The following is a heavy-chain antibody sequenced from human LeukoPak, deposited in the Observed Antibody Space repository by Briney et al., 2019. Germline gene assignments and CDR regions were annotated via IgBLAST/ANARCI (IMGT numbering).Heavy chain of an antibody. V-gene: IGHV3-21*01. Sequence: GGSLRLSCAASGFTFSSYSMNWVRQAPGKGLEWVSSISSSSYYIYYADSVKGRFTISRDNAKNSLYLQMNSLRAEDTAVYYCARGPVTTTYYYGMDVWGQGTTVTVS. J-gene: IGHJ6*02. D-gene: IGHD4-17*01. CDR1: GFTFSSYS. CDR2: ISSSSYYI. CDR3: ARGPVTTTYYYGMDV.